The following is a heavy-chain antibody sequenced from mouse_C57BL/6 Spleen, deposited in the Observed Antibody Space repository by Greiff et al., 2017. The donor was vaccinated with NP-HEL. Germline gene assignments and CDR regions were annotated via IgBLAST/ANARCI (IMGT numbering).Heavy chain of an antibody. J-gene: IGHJ2*01. D-gene: IGHD1-1*01. CDR3: ARHGGSSSYFDY. CDR2: ISSGGSYT. Sequence: EVKLMESGGDLVKPGGSLKLSCAASGFTFSSYGMSWVRQTPDKRLEWVATISSGGSYTYYPDSVKGRVSIAREKDKNTLYLQMSRLKSEDTAMYYCARHGGSSSYFDYWGQGTTLTVSS. V-gene: IGHV5-6*01. CDR1: GFTFSSYG.